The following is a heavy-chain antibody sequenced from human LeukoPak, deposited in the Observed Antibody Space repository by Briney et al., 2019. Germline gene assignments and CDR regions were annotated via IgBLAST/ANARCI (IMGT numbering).Heavy chain of an antibody. D-gene: IGHD4-17*01. Sequence: PGGSLRLSCAASGFTFSSYSMNWVRQAPGKGLEWVSSISSSSSYIYYADSVKGRLTISRDNAKNSLYLQMNSLRAEDTAVYYCARDYSSLGYGDYGFDYWGQGTLVTVSS. J-gene: IGHJ4*02. CDR2: ISSSSSYI. CDR3: ARDYSSLGYGDYGFDY. CDR1: GFTFSSYS. V-gene: IGHV3-21*01.